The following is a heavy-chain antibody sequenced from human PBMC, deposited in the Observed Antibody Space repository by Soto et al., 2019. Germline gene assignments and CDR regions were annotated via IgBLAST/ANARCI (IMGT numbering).Heavy chain of an antibody. V-gene: IGHV4-59*08. J-gene: IGHJ5*02. CDR1: GGSIDVYS. CDR3: ARLGGYYQSLDT. Sequence: QVQLQESGPGLVKPSETLSLTCTVSGGSIDVYSWTWIRHPPGKGLEWIGYVYYTGPTTYSPSLKSRVTISVDTSMNQISLKLSSVTAADTAFYYCARLGGYYQSLDTWGQGTLVTVSS. D-gene: IGHD3-22*01. CDR2: VYYTGPT.